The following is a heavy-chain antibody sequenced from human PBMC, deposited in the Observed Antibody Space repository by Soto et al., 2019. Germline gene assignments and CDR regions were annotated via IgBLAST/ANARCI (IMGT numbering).Heavy chain of an antibody. CDR1: GYTFTSYY. V-gene: IGHV1-46*03. CDR2: INPSGGST. Sequence: GASVKVSCKASGYTFTSYYMHWVRQAPGQGLEWMGIINPSGGSTSYAQKFQGRVTMTRDTSTSTVYMELSSLRSEDTAVYYCARDTGFHEPYNWFDPWGQGTLVTVSS. J-gene: IGHJ5*02. CDR3: ARDTGFHEPYNWFDP. D-gene: IGHD2-15*01.